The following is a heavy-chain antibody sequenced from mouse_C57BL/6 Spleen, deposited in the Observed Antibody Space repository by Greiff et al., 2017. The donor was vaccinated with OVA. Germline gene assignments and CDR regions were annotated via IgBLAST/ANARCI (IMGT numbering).Heavy chain of an antibody. CDR2: ISDGGSYT. J-gene: IGHJ1*03. CDR1: GFTFSSYA. D-gene: IGHD1-1*01. CDR3: ARDDYGSSYGYFDV. Sequence: EVQLVESGGGLVKPGGSLKLSCAASGFTFSSYAMSWVRQTPEKRLEWVATISDGGSYTYYPDNVKGRFPISRDNAKNNLYLQMSHLKSEDTAMYYGARDDYGSSYGYFDVWGTGTTVTVSS. V-gene: IGHV5-4*01.